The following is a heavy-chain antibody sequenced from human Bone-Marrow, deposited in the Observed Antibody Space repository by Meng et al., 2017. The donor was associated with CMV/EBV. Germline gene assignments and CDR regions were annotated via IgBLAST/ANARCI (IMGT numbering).Heavy chain of an antibody. CDR2: ISYDGSNK. CDR3: ARESQGGMDG. J-gene: IGHJ6*02. Sequence: GGSLRLSCAASGFTFSSYAMHWVRQAPGKGLEWVAVISYDGSNKYYADSVKGRFTISRDNSKNSLYLQMNSLRSEDTAVYYCARESQGGMDGWGQGTTVTVSS. CDR1: GFTFSSYA. V-gene: IGHV3-30-3*01.